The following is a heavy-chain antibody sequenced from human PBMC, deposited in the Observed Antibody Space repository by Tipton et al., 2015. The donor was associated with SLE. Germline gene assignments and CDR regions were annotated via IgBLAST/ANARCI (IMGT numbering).Heavy chain of an antibody. V-gene: IGHV1-18*01. J-gene: IGHJ5*02. Sequence: QSGPEVKKPGASVKVACKTSGYNFIGYGISWVRQAPGQGLEWMGWISGYNGDTNYAQKFQGRLTMTTDTSTSTAYMELRSLRSDATAVYYCARDLKEGINSWGQGTLVTVSS. D-gene: IGHD3-3*02. CDR3: ARDLKEGINS. CDR1: GYNFIGYG. CDR2: ISGYNGDT.